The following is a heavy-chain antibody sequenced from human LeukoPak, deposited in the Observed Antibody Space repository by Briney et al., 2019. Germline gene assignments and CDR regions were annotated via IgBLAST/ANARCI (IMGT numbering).Heavy chain of an antibody. J-gene: IGHJ4*02. CDR2: IWYDGSNK. CDR1: GFTFSSYG. V-gene: IGHV3-30*19. Sequence: GGSLRLSCAASGFTFSSYGMHWVRQAPGKGLEWVAVIWYDGSNKYYADSVKGRFTISRDNSKNTLYPQMNSLRAEDTAVDYCARGRGGANIGLFGDYWGQGTLVTVSS. D-gene: IGHD3-10*02. CDR3: ARGRGGANIGLFGDY.